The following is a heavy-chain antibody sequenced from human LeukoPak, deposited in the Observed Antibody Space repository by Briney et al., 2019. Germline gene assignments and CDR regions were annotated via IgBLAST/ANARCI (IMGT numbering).Heavy chain of an antibody. Sequence: ASVKVSCKASGYTFTSYGISWVRQAPGQGLEWMGWISAYNGNTNYAQKLQGRVTMTTDTSTSTAYMELRSLRSDDTAVYYCARDLRGDGYNSPFDYWGQGTLVTVSS. CDR3: ARDLRGDGYNSPFDY. V-gene: IGHV1-18*01. CDR2: ISAYNGNT. D-gene: IGHD5-24*01. J-gene: IGHJ4*02. CDR1: GYTFTSYG.